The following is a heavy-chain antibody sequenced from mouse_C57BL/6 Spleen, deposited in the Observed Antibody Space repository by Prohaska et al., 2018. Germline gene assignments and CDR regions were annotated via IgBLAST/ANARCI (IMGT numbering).Heavy chain of an antibody. D-gene: IGHD1-1*01. V-gene: IGHV5-4*01. CDR1: GFTFSSYA. CDR3: AREREYDGSSHFDY. J-gene: IGHJ2*01. CDR2: IRDGGSYT. Sequence: EVQLVESGGGLVKPGGSLKLSCAASGFTFSSYAMSWVRQTPEKRLEWVATIRDGGSYTYYPDNVKCRFTSSRDNAKNNLYLQMSHLKSEDTAMYYCAREREYDGSSHFDYWGQGTTLTVSS.